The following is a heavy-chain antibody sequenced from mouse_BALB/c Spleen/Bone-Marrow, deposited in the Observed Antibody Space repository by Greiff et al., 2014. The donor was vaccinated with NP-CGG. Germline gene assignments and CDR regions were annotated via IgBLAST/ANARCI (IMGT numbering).Heavy chain of an antibody. Sequence: EVQLVESGGGLVQPGGSLRLSCATSGFTFTDYYMSWVRQPPGKALEWLGFIRNKANGYTTEYSASVKGRFTISRDNSQSILYLQMNTLRAEDSATYYCARDMGLLRFDYWGQSTTLTVSS. D-gene: IGHD1-1*01. CDR1: GFTFTDYY. CDR3: ARDMGLLRFDY. V-gene: IGHV7-3*02. CDR2: IRNKANGYTT. J-gene: IGHJ2*01.